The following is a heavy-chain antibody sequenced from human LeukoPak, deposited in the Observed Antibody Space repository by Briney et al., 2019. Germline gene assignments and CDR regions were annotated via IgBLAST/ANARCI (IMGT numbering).Heavy chain of an antibody. CDR2: ITGSGGST. CDR3: AKRSGSYCFDY. CDR1: GFTFSTYA. V-gene: IGHV3-23*01. J-gene: IGHJ4*02. D-gene: IGHD1-26*01. Sequence: PEGSLRLSCAASGFTFSTYAMTWVRQAPGKGLEWGSAITGSGGSTYYADSVKGRFTISRDSSKNTLYLQMNSLRAEDTAVYYCAKRSGSYCFDYWGQGTLVTVSS.